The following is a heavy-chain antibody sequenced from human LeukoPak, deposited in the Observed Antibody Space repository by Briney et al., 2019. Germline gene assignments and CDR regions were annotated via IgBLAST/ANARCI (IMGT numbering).Heavy chain of an antibody. V-gene: IGHV4-30-4*08. CDR2: IYYSGST. J-gene: IGHJ4*02. D-gene: IGHD5-18*01. CDR1: GGSISSGDYY. CDR3: ARGPDTAMVHFDY. Sequence: SSETLSLTCTVSGGSISSGDYYWSWIRQPPGKGLEWIGYIYYSGSTYYNPSVKSRVTISVDTSKNQFSLKLSSVTAADTAVYYCARGPDTAMVHFDYWGQGTLVTVSS.